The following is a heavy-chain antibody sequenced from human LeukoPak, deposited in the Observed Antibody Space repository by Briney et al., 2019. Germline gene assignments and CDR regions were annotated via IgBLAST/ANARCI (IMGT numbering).Heavy chain of an antibody. Sequence: GGSLRFSCAASGFTFSSYSMNWVRQAPGKGLEWVSSISSSSSYIYYADSVKGRFTISRDNAKNSLYLQMNSLRAEDTAVYYCARGKYARSIVVVPAAYDYWGQGTLVTVPS. V-gene: IGHV3-21*01. J-gene: IGHJ4*02. D-gene: IGHD2-2*01. CDR3: ARGKYARSIVVVPAAYDY. CDR2: ISSSSSYI. CDR1: GFTFSSYS.